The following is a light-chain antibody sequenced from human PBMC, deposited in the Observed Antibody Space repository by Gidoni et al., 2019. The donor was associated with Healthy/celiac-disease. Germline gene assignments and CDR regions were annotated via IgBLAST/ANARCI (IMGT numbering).Light chain of an antibody. J-gene: IGKJ3*01. CDR1: QSISSY. CDR2: AAS. Sequence: DIQMTQSPSSLSASVGDRVTITCRASQSISSYLNWYQQKPGTAPKLLIYAASSLQSGVPSRFSGSGSGTDFTLTISSLQPEDFATYYCQQSYSTPIHFGPGTKVEIK. V-gene: IGKV1-39*01. CDR3: QQSYSTPIH.